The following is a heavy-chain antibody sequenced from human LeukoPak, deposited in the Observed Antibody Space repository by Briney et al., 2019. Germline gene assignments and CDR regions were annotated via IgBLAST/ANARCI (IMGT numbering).Heavy chain of an antibody. CDR1: GFTFSSYW. J-gene: IGHJ4*02. Sequence: GGSLRLSCAASGFTFSSYWMSWVRQAPGKGLEWVANIKQDGSEKYYVDSVKGRFTISRDNAKNSLYLQMNSLRAEDTAVYYCARDKSVAGHYFDYWGQGTLVTVSS. CDR2: IKQDGSEK. D-gene: IGHD6-19*01. CDR3: ARDKSVAGHYFDY. V-gene: IGHV3-7*01.